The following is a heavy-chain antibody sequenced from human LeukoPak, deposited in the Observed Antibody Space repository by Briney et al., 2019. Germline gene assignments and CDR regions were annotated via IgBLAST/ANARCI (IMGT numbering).Heavy chain of an antibody. Sequence: SETLSLACAVYGGSFSGYYWSWIRQPPGKGLEWIGSIYHSGSTYYNPSLKSRVTISVDTSKNQFSLKLSSVTATDTAVYYCARDYSSGWYYFDYWGQGTLVTVSS. CDR2: IYHSGST. CDR1: GGSFSGYY. J-gene: IGHJ4*02. V-gene: IGHV4-34*01. D-gene: IGHD6-19*01. CDR3: ARDYSSGWYYFDY.